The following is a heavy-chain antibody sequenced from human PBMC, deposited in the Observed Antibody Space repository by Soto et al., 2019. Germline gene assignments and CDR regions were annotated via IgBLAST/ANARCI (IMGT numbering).Heavy chain of an antibody. Sequence: PGGSLRLSCAASAFTFSSYGMHWVRQAPGKGLEWVSVISSDGTNKYYADSVKGRFTISRDNSKNTLYLQMNSLRAEDTAVYYCAKNPISGPFDYWGQGTLVTVSS. V-gene: IGHV3-30-3*02. D-gene: IGHD3-10*01. J-gene: IGHJ4*02. CDR3: AKNPISGPFDY. CDR2: ISSDGTNK. CDR1: AFTFSSYG.